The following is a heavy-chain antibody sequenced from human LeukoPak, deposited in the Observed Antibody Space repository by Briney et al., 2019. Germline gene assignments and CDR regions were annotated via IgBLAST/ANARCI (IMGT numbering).Heavy chain of an antibody. V-gene: IGHV3-48*02. J-gene: IGHJ4*02. D-gene: IGHD4-17*01. Sequence: GGSLRLSCAASGFTFSSYSMNWVRQAPGKGLEWVSYISSSSSTIYYADSVKGRFTISRDNAKNSLYPQMNSLRDEDTAVYYCARVLRGDCDYWGQGTLVTVSS. CDR2: ISSSSSTI. CDR3: ARVLRGDCDY. CDR1: GFTFSSYS.